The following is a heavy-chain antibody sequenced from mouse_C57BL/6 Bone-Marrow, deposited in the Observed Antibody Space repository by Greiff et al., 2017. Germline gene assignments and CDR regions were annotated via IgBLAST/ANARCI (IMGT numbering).Heavy chain of an antibody. D-gene: IGHD4-1*01. CDR3: ASHWDGFDY. Sequence: EVQLQQSGPELVKPGASVKISCKASGYTFTDYYMNWVKQSHGKSLEWIGDINPNNGGTSYNQKFKGKATLTVDKSSSTAYMELRSLTSEDSAVYYCASHWDGFDYWGQGTTLTVSS. J-gene: IGHJ2*01. V-gene: IGHV1-26*01. CDR2: INPNNGGT. CDR1: GYTFTDYY.